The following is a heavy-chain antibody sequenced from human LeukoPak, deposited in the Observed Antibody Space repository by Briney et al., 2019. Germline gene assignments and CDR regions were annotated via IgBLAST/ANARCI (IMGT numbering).Heavy chain of an antibody. J-gene: IGHJ4*02. D-gene: IGHD6-19*01. Sequence: GASVKVSCKASGYTFTDYYMHWVQQAPGQGLEWMGWINTNTGNPTYAQGFTGRFVFSLDTSVSTAYLQISSLKAEDTAVYYCVSGEWLVPEGFDYWGQGTLVTVSS. CDR2: INTNTGNP. V-gene: IGHV7-4-1*02. CDR3: VSGEWLVPEGFDY. CDR1: GYTFTDYY.